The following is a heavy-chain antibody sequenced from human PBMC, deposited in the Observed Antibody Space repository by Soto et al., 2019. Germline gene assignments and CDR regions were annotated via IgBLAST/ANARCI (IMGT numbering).Heavy chain of an antibody. J-gene: IGHJ4*02. CDR1: GYTFTSYY. CDR2: INPSAGST. CDR3: ARSPYSSGSYYPIDY. V-gene: IGHV1-46*01. D-gene: IGHD3-22*01. Sequence: GASVKVSCKASGYTFTSYYMHWVRQAPGQGLEWMGIINPSAGSTSYAQKLQGRVTMTRDTSTSTVYMELGSLRSEDTAVYYCARSPYSSGSYYPIDYWGQGTLVTVSS.